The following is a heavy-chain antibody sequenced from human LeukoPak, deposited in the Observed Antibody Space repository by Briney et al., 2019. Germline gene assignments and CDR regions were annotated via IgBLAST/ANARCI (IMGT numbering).Heavy chain of an antibody. CDR3: ARTEPITIFGVVITYAYFDY. V-gene: IGHV1-69*13. CDR1: GGTFISYA. D-gene: IGHD3-3*01. J-gene: IGHJ4*02. CDR2: IIPIFGTA. Sequence: ASVKVSCKASGGTFISYAISWVRQAPGQGLEWMGGIIPIFGTANYAQKFQGRVTITADESTSTAYMELSSLRSEDTAVYYCARTEPITIFGVVITYAYFDYWGQGTLVTVSS.